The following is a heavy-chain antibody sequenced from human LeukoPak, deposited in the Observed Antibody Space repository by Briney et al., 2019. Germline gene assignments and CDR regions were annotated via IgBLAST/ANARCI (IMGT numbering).Heavy chain of an antibody. CDR3: AHRPDYSNYLRGSEFDP. D-gene: IGHD4-11*01. Sequence: SGPTLVKPTQSLTLTCTFSGFSLSTSGVGVGWIRQPPGKALEWLALIYWNDDKRYSPSLKSRLTITKDTSKNQVVLTMTNMDPVDTATYYCAHRPDYSNYLRGSEFDPWGQGTLVTVSS. CDR2: IYWNDDK. CDR1: GFSLSTSGVG. J-gene: IGHJ5*02. V-gene: IGHV2-5*01.